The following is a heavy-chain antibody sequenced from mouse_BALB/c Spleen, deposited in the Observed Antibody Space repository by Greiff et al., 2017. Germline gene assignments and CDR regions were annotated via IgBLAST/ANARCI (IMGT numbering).Heavy chain of an antibody. D-gene: IGHD1-1*01. Sequence: EVQLQESGPSLVKPSQTLSLTCSVTGDSITSGYWNWIRKFPGNKLEYMGYISYSGSTYYNPSLKSRISITRDTSKNQYYLQLNSVTTEDTATYYCARKYGSSYWYFDVWGAGTTVTGSS. CDR2: ISYSGST. J-gene: IGHJ1*01. CDR3: ARKYGSSYWYFDV. CDR1: GDSITSGY. V-gene: IGHV3-8*02.